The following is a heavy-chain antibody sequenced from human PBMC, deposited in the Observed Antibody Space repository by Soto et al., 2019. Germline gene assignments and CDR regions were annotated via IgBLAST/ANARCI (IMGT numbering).Heavy chain of an antibody. Sequence: PSETLSLTCTVSGGSISSYYWSWIRQPPGKGLEWIGYIYYSGSTNYNPSLKSRVTISVDTSKNQFSLKLSSVTAADTAVYYCARHADYEVYDGGSFDYWGQGTLVTVSS. CDR1: GGSISSYY. D-gene: IGHD3-16*01. J-gene: IGHJ4*02. CDR3: ARHADYEVYDGGSFDY. CDR2: IYYSGST. V-gene: IGHV4-59*08.